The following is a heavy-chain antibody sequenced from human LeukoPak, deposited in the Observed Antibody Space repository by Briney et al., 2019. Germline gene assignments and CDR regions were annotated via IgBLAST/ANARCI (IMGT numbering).Heavy chain of an antibody. CDR3: AKSPVGATATD. CDR2: ISSGTSYI. CDR1: GFTFNTYT. V-gene: IGHV3-21*01. J-gene: IGHJ4*02. Sequence: PGGSLRLSCAASGFTFNTYTMNWVRQAPGKGLEWVSSISSGTSYIYYADSVKGRFTIPRDNAKNSLYLQMNSLRAEDTAVYYCAKSPVGATATDWGQGTLVTVSS. D-gene: IGHD1-26*01.